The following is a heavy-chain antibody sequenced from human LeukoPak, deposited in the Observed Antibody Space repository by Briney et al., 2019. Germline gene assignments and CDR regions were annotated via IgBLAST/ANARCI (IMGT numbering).Heavy chain of an antibody. CDR3: AKVLLWFGELEV. V-gene: IGHV3-30*18. CDR1: GFTFSSYG. J-gene: IGHJ4*02. Sequence: GGSLRLSCAASGFTFSSYGMHWVRQAPGKGLEWVAVISYDGSNKYYADSVKGRFTNSRDSSKNTLYLQMNSLRAEDTAVYYCAKVLLWFGELEVWGQGTLVTVSS. CDR2: ISYDGSNK. D-gene: IGHD3-10*01.